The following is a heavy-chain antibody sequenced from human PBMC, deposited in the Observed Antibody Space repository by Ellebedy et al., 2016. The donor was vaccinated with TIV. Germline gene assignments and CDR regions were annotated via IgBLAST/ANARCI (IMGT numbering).Heavy chain of an antibody. CDR1: GYTFTGYY. D-gene: IGHD1-26*01. CDR3: ARGPTGSYYAVW. J-gene: IGHJ4*02. CDR2: INPNSGGT. Sequence: ASVKVSXKASGYTFTGYYMHWVRQAPGQGLEWMGWINPNSGGTNYAQKFQGRVTMTRDTSTSTVYMELSSLRSEDTAVYYCARGPTGSYYAVWWGQGTLVTVSS. V-gene: IGHV1-2*02.